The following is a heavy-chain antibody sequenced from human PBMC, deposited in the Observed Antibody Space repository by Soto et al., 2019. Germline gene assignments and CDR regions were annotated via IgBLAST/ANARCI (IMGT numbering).Heavy chain of an antibody. Sequence: EVQLAESGGGMVQPGGSLRLSCVASGFTFSSHDMHWVRQAPGKGLEYVSSISCNGGTTYYGNSVKGRFTISRDNSKNTLYLQMGSLRAEDMAVYYCVRRVSGNYDYWGQGTLVTVSS. CDR3: VRRVSGNYDY. V-gene: IGHV3-64*01. D-gene: IGHD1-7*01. J-gene: IGHJ4*02. CDR1: GFTFSSHD. CDR2: ISCNGGTT.